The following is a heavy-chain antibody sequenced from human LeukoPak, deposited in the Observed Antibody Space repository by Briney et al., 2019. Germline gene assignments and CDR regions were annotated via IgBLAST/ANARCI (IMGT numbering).Heavy chain of an antibody. CDR2: IYYSGRT. V-gene: IGHV4-59*01. CDR3: ARGDVMLDY. J-gene: IGHJ4*02. Sequence: LSETLSLTCTVSGDSISSYYWSWIRQPPGKGLEWIGYIYYSGRTNYNPSLKSRVTISADTSKNQFSLKVSSVTAADTAVYYCARGDVMLDYWGQGTLVTVSS. D-gene: IGHD2-8*01. CDR1: GDSISSYY.